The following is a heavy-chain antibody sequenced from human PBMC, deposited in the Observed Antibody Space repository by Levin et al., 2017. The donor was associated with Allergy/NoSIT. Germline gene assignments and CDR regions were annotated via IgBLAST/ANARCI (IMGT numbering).Heavy chain of an antibody. D-gene: IGHD2-15*01. CDR1: GFTFSSYA. V-gene: IGHV3-30*18. CDR2: MSSDGHNK. CDR3: AKDLTNRGFCSGGSCYRLDY. J-gene: IGHJ4*02. Sequence: PGESLKISCAASGFTFSSYAMHWVRQTPGKGLEWVAVMSSDGHNKYYPDSVKGRFTISRDNSKDTLYLQMNSLRAEDTAVYFCAKDLTNRGFCSGGSCYRLDYWGQGTLVTVSS.